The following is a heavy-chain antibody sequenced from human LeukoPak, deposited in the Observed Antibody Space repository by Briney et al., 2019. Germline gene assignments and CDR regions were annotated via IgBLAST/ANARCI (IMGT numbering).Heavy chain of an antibody. J-gene: IGHJ4*02. V-gene: IGHV4-61*01. D-gene: IGHD1-26*01. CDR1: GGSVSSGSYY. Sequence: SETLSLTCTVSGGSVSSGSYYWSWIRQPPGEGLEWIGYIYYSGSTNYNPSLKSRVTISVDTSKNQFSLKLSSVTAADTAVYYCARESVIVGATTIDYWGQGTLVTVSS. CDR3: ARESVIVGATTIDY. CDR2: IYYSGST.